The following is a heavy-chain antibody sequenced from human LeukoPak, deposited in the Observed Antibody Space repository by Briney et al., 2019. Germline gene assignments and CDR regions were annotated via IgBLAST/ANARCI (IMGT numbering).Heavy chain of an antibody. CDR2: TNPNNGKT. CDR3: ARGRPGPAGAGTYDF. J-gene: IGHJ4*02. CDR1: GYTFTTFG. V-gene: IGHV1-8*01. Sequence: ASVKVSCTASGYTFTTFGINWVRQATGQGLEWMGWTNPNNGKTGSAQKFQGRLTMTKNTSTSTAYMEVTGLKFEDTAIYYCARGRPGPAGAGTYDFWGQGTLITVSS. D-gene: IGHD6-13*01.